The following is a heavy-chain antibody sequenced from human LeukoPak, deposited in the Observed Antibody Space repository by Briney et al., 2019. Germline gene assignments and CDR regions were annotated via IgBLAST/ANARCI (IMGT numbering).Heavy chain of an antibody. CDR3: GRYDSSGYNAFDI. J-gene: IGHJ3*02. D-gene: IGHD3-22*01. CDR2: IYYSGST. CDR1: GGSISSYY. Sequence: PSETLSLTCTASGGSISSYYWSWIRQPPGKGLEWIGYIYYSGSTKYNPSLKSRVTISVDTSKNQFSLKLTSVTAADTAVYYCGRYDSSGYNAFDIWGQGTMVTVSS. V-gene: IGHV4-59*08.